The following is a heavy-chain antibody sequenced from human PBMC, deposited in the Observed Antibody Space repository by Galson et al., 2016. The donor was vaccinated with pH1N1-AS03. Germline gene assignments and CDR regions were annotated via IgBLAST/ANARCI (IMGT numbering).Heavy chain of an antibody. CDR1: GFTFNKYS. V-gene: IGHV3-21*06. CDR2: ISSRGDDI. CDR3: ARPTAGLYSTYFGLDV. J-gene: IGHJ6*02. D-gene: IGHD6-13*01. Sequence: SLRLSCAGSGFTFNKYSIAWVRQAPGQGLEWVSSISSRGDDIYYADSVKGRFTISRDNAKNSLYLQMKGLRVEDTALYYCARPTAGLYSTYFGLDVWGQGTTVTVSS.